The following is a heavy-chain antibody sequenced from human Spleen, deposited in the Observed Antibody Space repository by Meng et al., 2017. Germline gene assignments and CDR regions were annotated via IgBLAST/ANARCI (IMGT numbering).Heavy chain of an antibody. J-gene: IGHJ1*01. Sequence: EGQLVASGGGLAQPGGSLSLSCAASGFTFSGHWMHWVRQGPGKGLVWVSRINTDGTIKTYADSVKGRFTISRDNAKNTLYLQMNSLRAEDTAIYYCTNDRLNHWGQGTLVTVSS. CDR3: TNDRLNH. V-gene: IGHV3-74*03. CDR1: GFTFSGHW. CDR2: INTDGTIK. D-gene: IGHD1-1*01.